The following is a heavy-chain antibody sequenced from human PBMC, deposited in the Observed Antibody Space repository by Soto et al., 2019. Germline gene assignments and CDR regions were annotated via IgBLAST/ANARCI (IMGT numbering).Heavy chain of an antibody. CDR1: GYTFTSYG. J-gene: IGHJ4*02. CDR2: ISAYNGNT. Sequence: QVQLVQSGAEVKKPGASVKVSCKASGYTFTSYGIIWVRQAPGQGLEWMGWISAYNGNTNYAQKLQGRVTMTTDTTTSTAYMELRRLRADDTAVYYCARARGPYGSGSYYKSSCPYYFDYWGQGTLVTVSS. D-gene: IGHD3-10*01. CDR3: ARARGPYGSGSYYKSSCPYYFDY. V-gene: IGHV1-18*01.